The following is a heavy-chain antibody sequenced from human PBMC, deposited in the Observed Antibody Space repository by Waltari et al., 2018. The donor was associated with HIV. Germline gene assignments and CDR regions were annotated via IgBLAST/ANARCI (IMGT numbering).Heavy chain of an antibody. CDR2: IKQEGSGK. Sequence: EVQLVESGGGLVQPGGSLRLSCAASGFTFSSYWMSWVRQAPGKGREWVAKIKQEGSGKYYVESVNGRVTICRYNAKNSLLLQRNSLRAEDTAVYYCARDRVQLGYYGMDVWGQGTTVTVSS. V-gene: IGHV3-7*01. J-gene: IGHJ6*02. D-gene: IGHD1-1*01. CDR3: ARDRVQLGYYGMDV. CDR1: GFTFSSYW.